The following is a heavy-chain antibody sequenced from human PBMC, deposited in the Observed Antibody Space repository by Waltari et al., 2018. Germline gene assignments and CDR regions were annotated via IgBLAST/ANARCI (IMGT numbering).Heavy chain of an antibody. D-gene: IGHD3-22*01. CDR2: ISGSGGRT. CDR1: GFTFSSYA. CDR3: AKEGWYYDSSGYYYVIGDY. Sequence: EVQLLESGGGLVQPGGSLRLSCAASGFTFSSYAMSWVRQAPGKGLEWVSAISGSGGRTYYADSVKGRFTISRDNSKNTLYLQMNSLRAEDTAVYYCAKEGWYYDSSGYYYVIGDYWGQGTLVTVSS. J-gene: IGHJ4*02. V-gene: IGHV3-23*01.